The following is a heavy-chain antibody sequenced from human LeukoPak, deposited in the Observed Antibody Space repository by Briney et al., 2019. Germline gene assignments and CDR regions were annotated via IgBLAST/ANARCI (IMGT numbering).Heavy chain of an antibody. D-gene: IGHD5-12*01. V-gene: IGHV3-53*01. CDR3: ARVRVATMSFDY. Sequence: GGSLRLSCAASGFTVSSNSMSWVRQAPGKGLEWVSVIYSGGSSYYADSVKGRFTISRDNSKNTLYLQMNSLRAEDTAVYYCARVRVATMSFDYWGQGTLVTVSS. CDR1: GFTVSSNS. CDR2: IYSGGSS. J-gene: IGHJ4*02.